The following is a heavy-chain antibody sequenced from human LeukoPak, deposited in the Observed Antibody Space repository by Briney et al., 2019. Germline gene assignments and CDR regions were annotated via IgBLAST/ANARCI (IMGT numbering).Heavy chain of an antibody. CDR1: GYTFTGYY. CDR3: ARDLLGTTMGDY. V-gene: IGHV1-2*06. CDR2: INPNSGGT. Sequence: ASVKVSCKASGYTFTGYYMHWVRQAPGQGLEWMGRINPNSGGTNYAQKFQGRVTMTGDTSISTAYMELSRLRSDDTAVYYCARDLLGTTMGDYWGQGTLVTVSS. D-gene: IGHD3-10*01. J-gene: IGHJ4*02.